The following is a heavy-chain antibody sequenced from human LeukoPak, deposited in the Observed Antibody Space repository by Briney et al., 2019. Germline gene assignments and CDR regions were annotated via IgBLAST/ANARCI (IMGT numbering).Heavy chain of an antibody. CDR1: GFTFSSYA. Sequence: PGGSLRLSCAASGFTFSSYAMHWVRQAPGKGLEWVAVISYDGSNKYYADSVKGRFTISRDNSKNTLYLQMNSLRAEDTAVYYCARVFWGYHHFDYWGQGTLVAVSS. CDR3: ARVFWGYHHFDY. CDR2: ISYDGSNK. V-gene: IGHV3-30-3*01. D-gene: IGHD3-16*01. J-gene: IGHJ4*02.